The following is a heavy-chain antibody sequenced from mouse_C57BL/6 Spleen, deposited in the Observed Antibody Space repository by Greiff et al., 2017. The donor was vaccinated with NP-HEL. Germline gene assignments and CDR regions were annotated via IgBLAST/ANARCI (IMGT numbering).Heavy chain of an antibody. CDR3: ARYYGSSYWYFDV. CDR2: INPNNGGT. CDR1: GYTFTDYN. D-gene: IGHD1-1*01. Sequence: EVQLQQSGPELVKPGASVKIPCKASGYTFTDYNMDWVKQSHGKSLEWIGDINPNNGGTIYNQKFKGKATLNVDKSSSTAYMELRSLTSEDTAVYYCARYYGSSYWYFDVWGTGTTVTVSS. V-gene: IGHV1-18*01. J-gene: IGHJ1*03.